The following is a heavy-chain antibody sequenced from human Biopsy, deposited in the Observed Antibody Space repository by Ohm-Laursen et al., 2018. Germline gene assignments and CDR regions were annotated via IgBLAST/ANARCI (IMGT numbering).Heavy chain of an antibody. CDR3: ARDYQPTIITIHYYYYGMDV. D-gene: IGHD2-2*01. Sequence: SVKVSCKSSGYTFINYGFSWVRQAPGQGLEWMGWINPYNGDTNYAQKLQGRVTMTTDTSTSTAYMELRSLRSDDTAVYYCARDYQPTIITIHYYYYGMDVWGQGTTVTVSS. CDR1: GYTFINYG. J-gene: IGHJ6*02. CDR2: INPYNGDT. V-gene: IGHV1-18*01.